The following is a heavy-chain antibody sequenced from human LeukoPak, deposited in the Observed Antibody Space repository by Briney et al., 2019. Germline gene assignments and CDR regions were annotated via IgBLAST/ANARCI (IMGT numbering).Heavy chain of an antibody. CDR3: AKDNRKVVVVPPEH. J-gene: IGHJ1*01. V-gene: IGHV3-30*02. CDR2: IRYDGSNK. CDR1: GFTFSSYG. D-gene: IGHD2-2*01. Sequence: GGSLRLPCAASGFTFSSYGMHWVRQAPGKGLEWVAFIRYDGSNKYYADSVKGRFTISRDNSKNTLYLQMSSLRAEDTAVYYCAKDNRKVVVVPPEHWGQGTLVTVSS.